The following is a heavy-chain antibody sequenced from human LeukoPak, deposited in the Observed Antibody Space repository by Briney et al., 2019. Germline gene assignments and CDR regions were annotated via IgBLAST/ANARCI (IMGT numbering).Heavy chain of an antibody. V-gene: IGHV1-2*02. J-gene: IGHJ4*02. Sequence: GASVKVSCKASGGTFSSYAISWVRQAPGQGLEWMGWINPNSGGTNHAQKFQGRVTMTRDTSISTAYMELSRLRSDDTAVYYCASSDTAMVRGNDYWGQGTLVTVSS. D-gene: IGHD5-18*01. CDR2: INPNSGGT. CDR3: ASSDTAMVRGNDY. CDR1: GGTFSSYA.